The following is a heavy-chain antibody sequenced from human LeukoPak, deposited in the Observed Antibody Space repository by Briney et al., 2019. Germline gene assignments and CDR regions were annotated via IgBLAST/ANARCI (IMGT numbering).Heavy chain of an antibody. CDR3: ARRGSCTSTSCYEYFDY. D-gene: IGHD2-2*01. CDR1: GYSFTSYW. V-gene: IGHV5-51*01. CDR2: IHVGDSDT. J-gene: IGHJ4*02. Sequence: EETLKISCKGSGYSFTSYWIGWVRQMPGKGLEWMGIIHVGDSDTRYSPSFQGQVTLSADKSISTAYLQWSSLKASDTAVYYCARRGSCTSTSCYEYFDYWGQGTLVTVCS.